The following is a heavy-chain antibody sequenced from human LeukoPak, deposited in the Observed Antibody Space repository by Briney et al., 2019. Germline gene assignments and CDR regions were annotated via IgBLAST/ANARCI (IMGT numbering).Heavy chain of an antibody. Sequence: PGGSLRLSCAASGFTVSSNYMSWVRQAPGKGLEWVSIIYSGGSTFYADSVKGRFTISRDNAKNSLYLQMNSLRAEDTAVYYCARDRKDYWGQGTLVTVSS. CDR3: ARDRKDY. CDR2: IYSGGST. D-gene: IGHD1-14*01. CDR1: GFTVSSNY. J-gene: IGHJ4*02. V-gene: IGHV3-53*01.